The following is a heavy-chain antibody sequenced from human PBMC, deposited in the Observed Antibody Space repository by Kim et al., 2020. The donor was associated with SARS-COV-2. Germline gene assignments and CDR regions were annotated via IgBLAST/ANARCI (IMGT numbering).Heavy chain of an antibody. CDR2: ISGSGGSK. D-gene: IGHD3-16*02. V-gene: IGHV3-23*01. CDR3: ANLIPKLGFIPGGDPFDY. Sequence: GGSLRLSCAASGFTFSSYAMSWVRQAPGKGLEWVAAISGSGGSKYYADSVKGRFTISRDNSKNTLYLQMNSLRAEDTAVYYCANLIPKLGFIPGGDPFDYWGQGTLVTVSS. J-gene: IGHJ4*02. CDR1: GFTFSSYA.